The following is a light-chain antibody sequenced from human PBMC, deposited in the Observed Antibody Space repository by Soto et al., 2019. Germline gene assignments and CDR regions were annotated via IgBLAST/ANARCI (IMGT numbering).Light chain of an antibody. J-gene: IGLJ2*01. V-gene: IGLV2-11*01. CDR2: DVS. Sequence: QSALTQPRSVSGSPGQTVTISCTGTSCDVGGYNYVSWYQQHPGKAPKLMIYDVSNRPSGVPARFSGSKSGNTASLTISGLQAEDEDDYYCCSYAGSYPSTVVFGGGTKLTVL. CDR1: SCDVGGYNY. CDR3: CSYAGSYPSTVV.